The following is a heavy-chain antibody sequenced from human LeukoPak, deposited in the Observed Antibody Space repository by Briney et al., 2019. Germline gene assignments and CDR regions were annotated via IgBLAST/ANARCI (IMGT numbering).Heavy chain of an antibody. CDR3: ARGDGYNFYDY. CDR1: GFTVSSNY. D-gene: IGHD5-24*01. V-gene: IGHV3-53*01. CDR2: IYIGGTT. J-gene: IGHJ4*02. Sequence: PGGSLRLSCAASGFTVSSNYMNWVRQAPGQGLEWVSAIYIGGTTYYADSVKGRFTISRDNSKNTLYLQMNSLRAEDTAVYYCARGDGYNFYDYWGQGTQVTVSS.